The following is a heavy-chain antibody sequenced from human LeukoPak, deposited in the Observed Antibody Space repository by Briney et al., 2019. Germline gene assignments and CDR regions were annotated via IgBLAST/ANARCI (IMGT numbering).Heavy chain of an antibody. Sequence: SETLSLTCAVYGGSFSGYYWSWIRQPPGKGLEWIGEINHSGSTNYNPSLKSRVTISVDTSKNQFSLKLSSVTAGDTAVYYCARGAHYYYDSSGYYPKLDYWGQGTLVTVSS. V-gene: IGHV4-34*01. D-gene: IGHD3-22*01. CDR2: INHSGST. CDR3: ARGAHYYYDSSGYYPKLDY. J-gene: IGHJ4*02. CDR1: GGSFSGYY.